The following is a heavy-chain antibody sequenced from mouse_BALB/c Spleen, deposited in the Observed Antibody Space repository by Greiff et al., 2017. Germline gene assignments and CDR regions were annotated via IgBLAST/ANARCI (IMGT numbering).Heavy chain of an antibody. CDR3: ARDENWDRFAY. D-gene: IGHD4-1*01. CDR1: GFSLTSYG. CDR2: IWAGGST. V-gene: IGHV2-9*02. J-gene: IGHJ3*01. Sequence: VMLVESGPGLVAPSQSLSITCTVSGFSLTSYGVNWVRQPPGKGLEWLGVIWAGGSTNYNSALMSRLSISKDNSKSQVFLKMNSLQTDDTAMYYCARDENWDRFAYWGQGTLVTVSA.